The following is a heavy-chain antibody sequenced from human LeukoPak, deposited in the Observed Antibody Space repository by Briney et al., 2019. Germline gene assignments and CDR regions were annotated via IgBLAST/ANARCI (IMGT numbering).Heavy chain of an antibody. CDR2: IYTGDNT. CDR3: ASSTSTPGGFDF. Sequence: PGGSLRLSCAASRISDYMIWVRQAPGTGLEWVSVIYTGDNTYYANSVKGRFTISRDNSQRMLYLQMNSLRAEDTSVYYCASSTSTPGGFDFWGQGTLVTVSS. J-gene: IGHJ4*02. CDR1: RISDY. V-gene: IGHV3-66*01. D-gene: IGHD2-2*01.